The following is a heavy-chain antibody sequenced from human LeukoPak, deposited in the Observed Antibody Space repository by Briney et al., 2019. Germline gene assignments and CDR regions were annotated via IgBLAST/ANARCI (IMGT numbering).Heavy chain of an antibody. J-gene: IGHJ4*02. D-gene: IGHD6-6*01. CDR1: GGSISSGGYY. CDR2: IYHSGST. Sequence: SQTLSLTCTVSGGSISSGGYYWSWIRQPPGKGLEWIGYIYHSGSTYYNPSLKSRVTISVDRSKNQFSLKLSSVTAADTAVYYCARASGSSFFFDYWGQGTLVTVSS. CDR3: ARASGSSFFFDY. V-gene: IGHV4-30-2*01.